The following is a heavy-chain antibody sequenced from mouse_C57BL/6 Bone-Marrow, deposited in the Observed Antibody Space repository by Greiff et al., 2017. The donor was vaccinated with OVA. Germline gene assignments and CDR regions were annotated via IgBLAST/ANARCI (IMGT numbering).Heavy chain of an antibody. J-gene: IGHJ3*01. V-gene: IGHV1-50*01. CDR2: IDPSDSYT. CDR1: GYTFTSYW. CDR3: AREGSSRGFAY. Sequence: QVQLQQPGAELVKPGASVKLSCKASGYTFTSYWMQWVKQRPGQGLEWTGEIDPSDSYTNYNQKFKGKATLTVDTSSSTAYMQLSSLTSEDSAVYYCAREGSSRGFAYWGQGTLVTVSA.